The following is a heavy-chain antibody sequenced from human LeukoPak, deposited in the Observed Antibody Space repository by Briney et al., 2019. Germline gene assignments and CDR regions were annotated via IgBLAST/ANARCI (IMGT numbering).Heavy chain of an antibody. CDR3: ARDWDWNDDYYYYGMDV. D-gene: IGHD1-1*01. Sequence: PSETLSLTCTVSGGSVSSGSYYWSWIRPPPGKGLEWIGYNNYSGSTNYNPSLKSRVTISVDTSKNQFSLKLSSVTAADTAVYYCARDWDWNDDYYYYGMDVWGKGTTVTVSS. CDR1: GGSVSSGSYY. J-gene: IGHJ6*04. CDR2: NNYSGST. V-gene: IGHV4-61*01.